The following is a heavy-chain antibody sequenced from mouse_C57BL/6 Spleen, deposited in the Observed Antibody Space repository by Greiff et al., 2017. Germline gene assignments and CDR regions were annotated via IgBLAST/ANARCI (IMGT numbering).Heavy chain of an antibody. V-gene: IGHV1-82*01. J-gene: IGHJ2*01. CDR1: GYAFSSYW. Sequence: QVQLQQSGPELVKPGASVKLSCKASGYAFSSYWMNWVKQRPGKGLEWIGRIYPGDGDTNYNGKFKGKATLTADKSSSTAYMQLSSLTSEDSAVYFCAGSMGVWSFDYWGQGTTLTVSS. CDR3: AGSMGVWSFDY. D-gene: IGHD2-10*02. CDR2: IYPGDGDT.